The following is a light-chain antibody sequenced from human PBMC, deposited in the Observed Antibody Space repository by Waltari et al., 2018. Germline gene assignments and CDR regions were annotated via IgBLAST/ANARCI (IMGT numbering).Light chain of an antibody. J-gene: IGLJ3*02. CDR1: SSDVGGYNY. V-gene: IGLV2-14*01. CDR2: DVS. Sequence: QSALTQPASVSGSPGQSITISCTGTSSDVGGYNYVSWYQQHLGKAPKVMIYDVSKRPSGVSNRFSGSKSGNTASLTISGLQAEDEADYYCSSYTSSSTWVFGGGTKLTVL. CDR3: SSYTSSSTWV.